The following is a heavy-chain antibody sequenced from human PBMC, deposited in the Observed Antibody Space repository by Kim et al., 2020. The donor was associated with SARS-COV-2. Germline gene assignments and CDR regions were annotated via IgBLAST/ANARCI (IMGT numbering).Heavy chain of an antibody. CDR3: VGLAVGRWAPNEY. CDR1: SGSISSDAHN. J-gene: IGHJ4*02. V-gene: IGHV4-39*01. D-gene: IGHD6-19*01. Sequence: SETLSLTCTVSSGSISSDAHNWAWNRQPPGKGLEWIMSIHYSGSTSYNPSLARIATTSIDTAKYPFSLKLTSVPAADTGVYYCVGLAVGRWAPNEYWGQGRLVTVSS. CDR2: IHYSGST.